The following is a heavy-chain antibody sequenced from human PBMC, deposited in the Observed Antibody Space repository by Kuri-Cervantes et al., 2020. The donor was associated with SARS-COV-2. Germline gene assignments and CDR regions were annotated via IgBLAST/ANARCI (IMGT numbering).Heavy chain of an antibody. J-gene: IGHJ6*02. CDR1: GGSISSGSYY. Sequence: LRLSCTVSGGSISSGSYYWSWIRQPAGKGLEWIGRIYTSGSTNYNPSLKSRVTISVDKSKSQFSLKLSSVTAADTAVYYCARKVGGGDLYYYGMDVWGQGTTVTVSS. CDR2: IYTSGST. V-gene: IGHV4-61*02. D-gene: IGHD4-17*01. CDR3: ARKVGGGDLYYYGMDV.